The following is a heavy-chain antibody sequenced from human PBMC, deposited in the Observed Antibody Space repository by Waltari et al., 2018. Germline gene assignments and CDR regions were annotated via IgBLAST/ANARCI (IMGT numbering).Heavy chain of an antibody. Sequence: QVQLQQSGPGLVKPSQTLSLPCAISGDSVPSNSAAWNWIRQSPSRGIEWLGRTYYRSKWYNEYAVSVKSRITINPGTSKNQFSLQLNSVTPEDTAVYYCGSGWYEVDYWGQGTLVTVSS. CDR2: TYYRSKWYN. J-gene: IGHJ4*02. CDR1: GDSVPSNSAA. V-gene: IGHV6-1*01. D-gene: IGHD6-19*01. CDR3: GSGWYEVDY.